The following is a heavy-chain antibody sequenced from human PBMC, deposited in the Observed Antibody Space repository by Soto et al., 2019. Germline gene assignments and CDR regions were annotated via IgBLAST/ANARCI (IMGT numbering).Heavy chain of an antibody. Sequence: QVQLQESGPGLVKPSQTLSLTCTVSCGSISSGGYYWSWIRQHPGKGLEWIGYIYYSGSTYYNPSLKSRVTISVDTSKNQFSLKLSSVTAADTAVYYCARFPTGDILTGYAGYYYYGMDVWGQGTTVTVSS. J-gene: IGHJ6*02. CDR1: CGSISSGGYY. CDR2: IYYSGST. V-gene: IGHV4-31*03. CDR3: ARFPTGDILTGYAGYYYYGMDV. D-gene: IGHD3-9*01.